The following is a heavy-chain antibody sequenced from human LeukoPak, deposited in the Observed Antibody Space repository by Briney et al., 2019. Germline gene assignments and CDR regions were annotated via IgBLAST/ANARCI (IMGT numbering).Heavy chain of an antibody. J-gene: IGHJ4*02. V-gene: IGHV3-7*01. CDR2: IQQDGIKK. D-gene: IGHD3-10*01. CDR1: GFTFSNYA. Sequence: GGSLRLSCAASGFTFSNYAMSWVRQAPGKGLEWVANIQQDGIKKYYVDSVEGRFTISRENAKNSLFLQMSSLRADDTAVYYCGRELDGSVDYWGQGTLVTVSS. CDR3: GRELDGSVDY.